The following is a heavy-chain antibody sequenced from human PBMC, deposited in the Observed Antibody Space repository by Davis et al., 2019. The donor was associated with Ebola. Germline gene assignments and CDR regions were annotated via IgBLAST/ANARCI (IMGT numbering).Heavy chain of an antibody. J-gene: IGHJ4*02. CDR1: GGSISSYY. V-gene: IGHV4-59*12. CDR2: IYYSGST. CDR3: ARGRRFDY. Sequence: GSLRLSCTVSGGSISSYYWSWIRQPPGKGLEWIGYIYYSGSTNYNPSLKSRVTISVDTSKNQFSLKLSSVTAADTAVYYCARGRRFDYWGQGTLVTVSS.